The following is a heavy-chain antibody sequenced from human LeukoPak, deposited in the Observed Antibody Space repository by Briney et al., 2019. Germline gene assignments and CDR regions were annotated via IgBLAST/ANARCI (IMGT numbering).Heavy chain of an antibody. J-gene: IGHJ4*02. CDR1: GYTFTSYY. CDR2: INPSGGST. CDR3: ARDCGGYDILTGYSRRPKYYFDY. Sequence: ASVKVSCKASGYTFTSYYMHWVRQAPGQGLEWMGIINPSGGSTSYAQKFQGRVTMTRDTSTSTVYMELSSLRSEDTAVYYCARDCGGYDILTGYSRRPKYYFDYWGQGTLVTVSS. D-gene: IGHD3-9*01. V-gene: IGHV1-46*01.